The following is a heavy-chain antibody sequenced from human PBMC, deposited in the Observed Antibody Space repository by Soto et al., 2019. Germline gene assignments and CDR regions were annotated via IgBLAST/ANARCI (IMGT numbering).Heavy chain of an antibody. CDR1: GYIFTNFY. CDR2: INPNGGST. J-gene: IGHJ4*02. D-gene: IGHD6-6*01. Sequence: QVQLVQPGAEVKKPGASVKFSCKASGYIFTNFYIHWVRQAPGQGLEWIGIINPNGGSTNYAQNFQGTVTMTRGTSTSTVYMDLSSLRSEDTAVYYCTRGLASGDYWGQGTLITVSS. V-gene: IGHV1-46*03. CDR3: TRGLASGDY.